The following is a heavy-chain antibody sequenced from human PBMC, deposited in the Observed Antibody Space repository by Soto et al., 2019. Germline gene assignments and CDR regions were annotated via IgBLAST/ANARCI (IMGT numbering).Heavy chain of an antibody. Sequence: QVQLVQSGAEVKKPGSSVKVSCKASGGTFSSYAISWVRQAPGQGLEWMGGIIPIFGTANYAQKFQGRVTIADDESTSTAYMELSSLRSEDTAVYYCARDGTAMVQTRLFDYWGQGTLVTVSS. V-gene: IGHV1-69*12. CDR2: IIPIFGTA. J-gene: IGHJ4*02. CDR1: GGTFSSYA. CDR3: ARDGTAMVQTRLFDY. D-gene: IGHD5-18*01.